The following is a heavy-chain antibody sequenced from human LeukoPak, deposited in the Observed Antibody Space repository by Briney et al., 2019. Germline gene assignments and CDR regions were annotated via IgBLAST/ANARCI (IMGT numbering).Heavy chain of an antibody. CDR3: ASGVPGAMRSALDC. CDR1: GFTFSRYW. V-gene: IGHV3-7*01. D-gene: IGHD2-2*01. Sequence: GGSLRLSCAASGFTFSRYWLTWVRQAPGKGLERVANIKQDGSEKNYVDSVKGRFTISRDNAKNSLYLQMNSLRAEDTAVYYCASGVPGAMRSALDCWGQGTLVTVSS. CDR2: IKQDGSEK. J-gene: IGHJ4*02.